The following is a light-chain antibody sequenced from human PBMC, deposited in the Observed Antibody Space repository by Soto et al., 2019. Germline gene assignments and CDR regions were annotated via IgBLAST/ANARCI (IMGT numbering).Light chain of an antibody. J-gene: IGLJ2*01. CDR1: SSTIGAGYD. CDR2: HNS. V-gene: IGLV1-40*01. CDR3: QSYDSSLNDHVV. Sequence: QSVLTQPPSVSGAPGQRITISCTGTSSTIGAGYDVHWYQQLPGTAPKLLIYHNSNRPSGVPDRFSASRSGTSASLAITGLQAEDEADYYCQSYDSSLNDHVVFGGGTKLTVL.